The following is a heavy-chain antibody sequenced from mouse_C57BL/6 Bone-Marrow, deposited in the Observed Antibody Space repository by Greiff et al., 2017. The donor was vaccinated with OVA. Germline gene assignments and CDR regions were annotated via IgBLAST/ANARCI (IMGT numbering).Heavy chain of an antibody. CDR3: VSYDGPFAY. CDR1: GFSFNTYA. CDR2: IRSKSNNYAT. Sequence: DVMLVESGGGLVQPKGSLKLSCAASGFSFNTYAMNWVRQAPGKGLEWVARIRSKSNNYATYYADSVKDRFTISRDDSESMLYLQMNNLKTEDTAMYYCVSYDGPFAYWGQGTLVTVSA. J-gene: IGHJ3*01. D-gene: IGHD1-2*01. V-gene: IGHV10-1*01.